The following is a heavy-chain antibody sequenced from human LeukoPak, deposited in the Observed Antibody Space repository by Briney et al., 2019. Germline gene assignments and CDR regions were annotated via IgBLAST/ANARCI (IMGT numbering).Heavy chain of an antibody. CDR3: ARLYCSSTSCGAFAL. J-gene: IGHJ3*01. CDR1: GGSISSYY. Sequence: SETLSLTCTVSGGSISSYYWSWIRQPPGKGLEWIAEINHSGSTNYNLSVKSRVTIPVDTSKNQFPLKLTSVTAADTAVYYCARLYCSSTSCGAFALWGQGAMVTVSS. D-gene: IGHD2-2*01. CDR2: INHSGST. V-gene: IGHV4-34*01.